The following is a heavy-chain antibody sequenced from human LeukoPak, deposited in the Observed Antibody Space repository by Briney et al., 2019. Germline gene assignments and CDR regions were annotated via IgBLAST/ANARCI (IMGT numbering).Heavy chain of an antibody. CDR2: ISRSATTI. CDR3: ARVGALSSSWLLY. CDR1: GFTFRSYE. V-gene: IGHV3-48*03. D-gene: IGHD6-13*01. J-gene: IGHJ4*02. Sequence: SGGSLRLSCAASGFTFRSYEMNWVRQAPGKGLEWVSSISRSATTIYYADSVKGRFTISRDNAKNSLYLQMNSLRAEDTAVYFCARVGALSSSWLLYWGQGTLVTVSS.